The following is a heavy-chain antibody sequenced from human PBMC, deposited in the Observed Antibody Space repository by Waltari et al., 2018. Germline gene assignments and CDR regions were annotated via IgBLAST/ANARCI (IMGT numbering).Heavy chain of an antibody. Sequence: QVQLVESGGGVVQPGRSLRLSCAASGFTFSCYPMHWVRQAPGKGLEWVAVISYDGSNKYYADSVKGRFTISRDNSKNTLYLQMNSLRAEDTAVYYCARESEASYYFDYWGQGTLVTVSS. V-gene: IGHV3-30-3*01. CDR3: ARESEASYYFDY. J-gene: IGHJ4*02. CDR2: ISYDGSNK. CDR1: GFTFSCYP.